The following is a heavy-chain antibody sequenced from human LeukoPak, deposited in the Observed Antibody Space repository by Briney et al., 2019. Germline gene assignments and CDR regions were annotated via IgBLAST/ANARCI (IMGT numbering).Heavy chain of an antibody. J-gene: IGHJ3*02. Sequence: PGGSLRLSCAASGFTFSSYSMNWVRQAPGKGLEWVSSISSSSSYIYYADSVKGRFTISRDNAKNSLYLQMNRLRAEDTAVYYCARGYSSSYDAFDIWGQGTMVTVSS. D-gene: IGHD6-13*01. CDR1: GFTFSSYS. CDR3: ARGYSSSYDAFDI. CDR2: ISSSSSYI. V-gene: IGHV3-21*01.